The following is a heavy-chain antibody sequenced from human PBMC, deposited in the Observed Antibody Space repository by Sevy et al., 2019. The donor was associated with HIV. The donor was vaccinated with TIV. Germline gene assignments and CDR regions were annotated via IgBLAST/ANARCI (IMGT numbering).Heavy chain of an antibody. CDR2: IRSKAYGGTT. D-gene: IGHD5-12*01. CDR1: GFTFGDYA. CDR3: TRGVTTILWYFDL. J-gene: IGHJ2*01. V-gene: IGHV3-49*03. Sequence: LGGSLRLSCTASGFTFGDYAMSWFRQAPGKGLEWVGFIRSKAYGGTTEYAASVKGRFTISRDDSKSIAYLQMNSLKTEDTAVYYCTRGVTTILWYFDLWGRGTLVTVSS.